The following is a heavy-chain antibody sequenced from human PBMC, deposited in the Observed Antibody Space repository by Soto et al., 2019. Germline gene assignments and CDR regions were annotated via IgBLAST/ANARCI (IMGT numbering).Heavy chain of an antibody. CDR1: GFTFSGYW. V-gene: IGHV3-7*03. J-gene: IGHJ4*02. CDR3: ARATYSNAWYRFDL. D-gene: IGHD4-4*01. Sequence: GGSLRLSCEASGFTFSGYWMSWVRQAPGKGLGWVADIKHDGSVQYYVDSVKGRFTISRDNAKKLLFLQMNGLRAEDTALYYCARATYSNAWYRFDLWGQGTLVTVSS. CDR2: IKHDGSVQ.